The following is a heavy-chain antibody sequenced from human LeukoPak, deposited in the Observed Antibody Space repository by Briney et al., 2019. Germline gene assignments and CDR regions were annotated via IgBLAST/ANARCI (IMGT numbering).Heavy chain of an antibody. J-gene: IGHJ4*02. CDR1: GGTFSSYA. V-gene: IGHV1-69*05. Sequence: GASVKVSCKASGGTFSSYAISWVRQAPGQGLEWMGRIIPIFGTANYAQKFQGRVTITTDESTSTAYMELSSLRSEDTAVYYCAVDNVITTVTTDYWGQGTLVTVSS. CDR2: IIPIFGTA. D-gene: IGHD4-17*01. CDR3: AVDNVITTVTTDY.